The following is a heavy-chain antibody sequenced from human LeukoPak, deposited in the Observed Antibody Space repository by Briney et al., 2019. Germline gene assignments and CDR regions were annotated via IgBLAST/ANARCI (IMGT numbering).Heavy chain of an antibody. J-gene: IGHJ4*02. Sequence: GVSVRLSCAASGFTFSSYAMSWVRQAPGRGLEWVSAISGSWGNTYYADSVRGRITISRDKSKNTQYLQMNSLRAQDTAVYYCAKRPGYSSGWYYFDYWGQGTLVTVCS. CDR1: GFTFSSYA. D-gene: IGHD6-19*01. CDR2: ISGSWGNT. CDR3: AKRPGYSSGWYYFDY. V-gene: IGHV3-23*01.